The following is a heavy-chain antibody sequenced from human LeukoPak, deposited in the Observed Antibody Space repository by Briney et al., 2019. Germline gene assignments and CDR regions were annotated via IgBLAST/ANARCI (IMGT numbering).Heavy chain of an antibody. CDR2: IYTSGST. V-gene: IGHV4-4*07. CDR1: GGSISSYY. CDR3: AREGQWLVRGYYYMDV. D-gene: IGHD6-19*01. J-gene: IGHJ6*03. Sequence: SETLSLTCTVSGGSISSYYWSWLRQPAGKGLEWIGRIYTSGSTNYNPSLKSRVTMSVDTSKNQFSLKLSSVTAADTAVYYCAREGQWLVRGYYYMDVWGKGTTVTVSS.